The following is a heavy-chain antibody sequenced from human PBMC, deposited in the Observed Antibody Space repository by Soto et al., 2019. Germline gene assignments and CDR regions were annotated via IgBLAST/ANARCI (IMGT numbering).Heavy chain of an antibody. D-gene: IGHD3-10*01. CDR2: ISGSGGST. CDR3: AKDMYYYGSGSSFGY. CDR1: GFTFSSYA. Sequence: GGSLRLSCAASGFTFSSYAMSWVRQAPGKGLEWVSAISGSGGSTYYADSVKGRFTISRDNSKNTLYLQMNSLRAEDMAVYYCAKDMYYYGSGSSFGYWGQGTLVTVS. J-gene: IGHJ4*02. V-gene: IGHV3-23*01.